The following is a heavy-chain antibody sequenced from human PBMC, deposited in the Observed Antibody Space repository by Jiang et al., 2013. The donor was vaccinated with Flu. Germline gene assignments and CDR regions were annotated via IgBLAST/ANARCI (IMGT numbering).Heavy chain of an antibody. D-gene: IGHD3-10*01. CDR1: GGSFSGYY. V-gene: IGHV4-34*01. J-gene: IGHJ4*02. Sequence: LLKPSETLSLTCAVYGGSFSGYYWSWIRQPPGKGLEWIGEINHSGSTNYNPSLKSRVTISVDTSKNQFSLKLSSVTAADTAVYYCASHYYGSGISGYWGQGTLVTGLL. CDR2: INHSGST. CDR3: ASHYYGSGISGY.